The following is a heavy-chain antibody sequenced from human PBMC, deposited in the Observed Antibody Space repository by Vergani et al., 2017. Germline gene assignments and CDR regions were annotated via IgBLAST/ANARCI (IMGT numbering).Heavy chain of an antibody. Sequence: QVQLVESGGGVVQPGRSLRLSCAASGFTFSSYGMHWVRQAPGKGLEWLAVISYDGSNKYYADSVKGRFTISRDNSKNTLYLQMNSLRAEDTAVYYCAKGGATMIVVVFFDYWGQGTLVTVSS. CDR3: AKGGATMIVVVFFDY. D-gene: IGHD3-22*01. V-gene: IGHV3-30*18. CDR1: GFTFSSYG. CDR2: ISYDGSNK. J-gene: IGHJ4*02.